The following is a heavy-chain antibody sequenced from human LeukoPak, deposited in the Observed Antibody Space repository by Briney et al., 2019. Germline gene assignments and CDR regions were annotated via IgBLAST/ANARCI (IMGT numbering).Heavy chain of an antibody. J-gene: IGHJ3*02. CDR1: GGSISSGSYY. D-gene: IGHD6-19*01. Sequence: PSETLSLTCTVSGGSISSGSYYWSWIRQPAGKGLEWIGRIYTSGSTNYNPSLKSRVTISVDTSKNQFSLKLSSVTAADTAVYYCARDGWRQWLVRLAFDIWGQGTMVTVSS. V-gene: IGHV4-61*02. CDR3: ARDGWRQWLVRLAFDI. CDR2: IYTSGST.